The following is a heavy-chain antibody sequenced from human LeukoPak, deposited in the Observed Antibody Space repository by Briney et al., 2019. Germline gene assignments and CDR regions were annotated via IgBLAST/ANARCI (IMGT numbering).Heavy chain of an antibody. Sequence: PGRSLRLSCAASGFTFSSYAMHWVRQAPGKGLEWVAVISYDGSNKYYADSVKGRFTISRDNSKNTLYLQMNSLRAEDTAVYYCARTGCSSTSCYKYYFDYWGQGTLVTASS. D-gene: IGHD2-2*02. CDR2: ISYDGSNK. V-gene: IGHV3-30*04. J-gene: IGHJ4*02. CDR3: ARTGCSSTSCYKYYFDY. CDR1: GFTFSSYA.